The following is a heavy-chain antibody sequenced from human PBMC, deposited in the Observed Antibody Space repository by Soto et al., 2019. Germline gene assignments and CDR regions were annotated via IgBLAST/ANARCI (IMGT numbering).Heavy chain of an antibody. D-gene: IGHD3-3*01. V-gene: IGHV1-2*02. CDR3: ARGGGVGVAGSAAFDM. CDR1: GYPVTAYY. J-gene: IGHJ3*02. CDR2: INPATGAA. Sequence: QLHLVQSGAVVKKPGASVTVSCSASGYPVTAYYMHWVRQAPGRGLEWMGGINPATGAAKYTQTFQGRVHMTRDTSTSTGFMELSGLTSEDTAVFYCARGGGVGVAGSAAFDMWGQGTLVTVSS.